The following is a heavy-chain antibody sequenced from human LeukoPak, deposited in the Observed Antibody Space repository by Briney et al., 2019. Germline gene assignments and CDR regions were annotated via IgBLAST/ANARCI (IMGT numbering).Heavy chain of an antibody. CDR1: GGSISSYY. Sequence: SETLSLTCTVSGGSISSYYWSWIRQPPGKGLEWIGYIYYSESTNYNPSLKSRVTISVDTSKNQFSLKLSSVTAADTAVYYCARKDYPTGWFDPWGQGTLVTVSS. V-gene: IGHV4-59*08. CDR3: ARKDYPTGWFDP. D-gene: IGHD3-16*01. CDR2: IYYSEST. J-gene: IGHJ5*02.